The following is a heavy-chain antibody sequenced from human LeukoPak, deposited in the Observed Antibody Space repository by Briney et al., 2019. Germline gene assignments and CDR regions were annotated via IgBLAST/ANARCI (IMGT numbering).Heavy chain of an antibody. V-gene: IGHV3-66*01. CDR3: ARDEGIAVAGTGDY. Sequence: GGSLRLSCAASGFTFSSYAMSWVRQAPGKGLEWVSVIYSGGSTYYADSVKGRFTISRDNSKNTLYLQMNSLRAEDTAVYYCARDEGIAVAGTGDYWGQGTLVTVSS. D-gene: IGHD6-19*01. CDR2: IYSGGST. CDR1: GFTFSSYA. J-gene: IGHJ4*02.